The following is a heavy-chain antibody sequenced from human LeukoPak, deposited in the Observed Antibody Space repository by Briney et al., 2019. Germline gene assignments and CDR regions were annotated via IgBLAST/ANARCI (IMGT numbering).Heavy chain of an antibody. J-gene: IGHJ4*02. Sequence: ASAKVSCKASGYTFTSYYMHWVRQAPGQGLEWMGIINPSGGSTSYAQKFQGRVTMTRDTSTSTVYMELSSLRSEDTAVYYCARVIKSAYYYGSGSDGYDYWGQGTLVTVSS. D-gene: IGHD3-10*01. V-gene: IGHV1-46*01. CDR2: INPSGGST. CDR3: ARVIKSAYYYGSGSDGYDY. CDR1: GYTFTSYY.